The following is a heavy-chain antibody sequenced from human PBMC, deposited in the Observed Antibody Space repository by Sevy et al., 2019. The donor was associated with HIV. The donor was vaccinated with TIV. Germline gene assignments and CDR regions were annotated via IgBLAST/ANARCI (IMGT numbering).Heavy chain of an antibody. J-gene: IGHJ4*02. V-gene: IGHV3-7*03. CDR1: GFTFSRYW. Sequence: GGSLRLSCAASGFTFSRYWMSWVRQAPGKGLEWVANIKQDGSEKYYVDSVKGRFTISRDNAKNSLYLQMNSLRAEDTAVYYCARLKDDSSGYTFGYWGQGTLVTASS. CDR2: IKQDGSEK. CDR3: ARLKDDSSGYTFGY. D-gene: IGHD3-22*01.